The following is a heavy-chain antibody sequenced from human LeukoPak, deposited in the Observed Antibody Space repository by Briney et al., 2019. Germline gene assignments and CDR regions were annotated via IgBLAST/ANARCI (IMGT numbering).Heavy chain of an antibody. CDR3: ARAADHYDSSGYAFDY. CDR1: GGSISSGGYY. Sequence: PSQTLSLTCTVSGGSISSGGYYWSWLRQHPGKGLEWIGYIYYSGSTYYSPSLKSRVTISVDTSKSQFSLRLSSVTAADTAVYYCARAADHYDSSGYAFDYWGQGTLVTVSS. CDR2: IYYSGST. V-gene: IGHV4-31*03. J-gene: IGHJ4*02. D-gene: IGHD3-22*01.